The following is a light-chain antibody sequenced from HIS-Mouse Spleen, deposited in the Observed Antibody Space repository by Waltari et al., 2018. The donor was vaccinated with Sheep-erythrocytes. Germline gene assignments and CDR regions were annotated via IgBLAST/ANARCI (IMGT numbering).Light chain of an antibody. CDR1: SSNLGAGYD. CDR2: GNS. V-gene: IGLV1-40*01. CDR3: QSYDSSLSAVV. J-gene: IGLJ2*01. Sequence: QSVLTQPPSVSGAPGPRFTISCTWNSSNLGAGYDVPWYQQLPGTAPKLLIYGNSNRPSGVPDRFSGSKSGTSASLAITGLQAEDEADYYCQSYDSSLSAVVFGGGTKLTVL.